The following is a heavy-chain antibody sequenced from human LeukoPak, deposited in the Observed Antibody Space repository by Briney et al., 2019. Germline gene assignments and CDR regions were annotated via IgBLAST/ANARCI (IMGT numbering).Heavy chain of an antibody. CDR3: ARGVGGGSQGNY. V-gene: IGHV4-34*01. Sequence: PLETLSLTCAVYGGSFSGYYWSWIRQPPGKGLEWIGEINHSGGTNYNPSLKSRVTISVDTSKNQLSLKLSSVTAADTAVYYCARGVGGGSQGNYWGQGTLVTVSS. CDR1: GGSFSGYY. D-gene: IGHD4-23*01. CDR2: INHSGGT. J-gene: IGHJ4*02.